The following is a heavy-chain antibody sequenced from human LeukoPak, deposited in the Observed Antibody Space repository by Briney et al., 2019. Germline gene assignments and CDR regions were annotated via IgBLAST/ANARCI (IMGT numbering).Heavy chain of an antibody. D-gene: IGHD2-2*01. CDR3: ATNLGGYCSSTSCPSGYYFDY. V-gene: IGHV1-69*04. CDR1: GGTFSSYA. CDR2: IIPIFGIA. Sequence: ASVKVPCKASGGTFSSYAISWVRQAPGQGLEWMGRIIPIFGIANYAQKFQGRVTITADKSTSTAYMELSSLRSEDTAVYYCATNLGGYCSSTSCPSGYYFDYWGQGTLVTVSS. J-gene: IGHJ4*02.